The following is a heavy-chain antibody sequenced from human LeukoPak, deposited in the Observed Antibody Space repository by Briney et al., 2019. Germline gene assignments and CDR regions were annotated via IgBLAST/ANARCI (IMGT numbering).Heavy chain of an antibody. CDR2: IYYSGST. CDR1: GGSISSSSYY. Sequence: SETLSLTCTVSGGSISSSSYYWGWIRQPPGKGLEWIGYIYYSGSTNYNPSLKSRVTISVDTSKNQFSLKLSSVTAADTAVYYCARGSGSYAYWGQGTLVTVSS. J-gene: IGHJ4*02. V-gene: IGHV4-61*05. D-gene: IGHD1-26*01. CDR3: ARGSGSYAY.